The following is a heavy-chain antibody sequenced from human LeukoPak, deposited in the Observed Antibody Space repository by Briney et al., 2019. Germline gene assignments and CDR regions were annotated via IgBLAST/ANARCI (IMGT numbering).Heavy chain of an antibody. CDR2: ISYDGSNK. Sequence: PGGSLRLSCAASGFTFSSYAMHWVRQAPGKGLEWVAVISYDGSNKYYADSAKGRFTISRDNSKNTLYLQMSSLRSEDTAVYYCATALGNWFDPWGQGTLVTVSS. CDR1: GFTFSSYA. J-gene: IGHJ5*02. D-gene: IGHD7-27*01. CDR3: ATALGNWFDP. V-gene: IGHV3-30-3*01.